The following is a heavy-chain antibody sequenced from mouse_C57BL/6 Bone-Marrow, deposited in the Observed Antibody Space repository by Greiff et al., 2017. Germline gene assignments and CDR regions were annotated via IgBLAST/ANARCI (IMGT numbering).Heavy chain of an antibody. CDR3: AREDGYDVFAY. D-gene: IGHD2-2*01. Sequence: QVQLQQPGAELVMPGASVKLSCKASGYNFTSYWMHWVKQRPGQGLEWIGEIDPSDSYTNYNQKFKGKSTLTVDKSSSTAYMQLSSLTSEDSAVYYCAREDGYDVFAYWGQGTLVTVSA. J-gene: IGHJ3*01. CDR2: IDPSDSYT. V-gene: IGHV1-69*01. CDR1: GYNFTSYW.